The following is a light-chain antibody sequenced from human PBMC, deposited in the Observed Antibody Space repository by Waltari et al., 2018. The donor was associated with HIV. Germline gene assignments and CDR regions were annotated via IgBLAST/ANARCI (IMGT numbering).Light chain of an antibody. CDR1: SSDVGASNY. Sequence: QSALTQPASVSGSPGQSITISCTGTSSDVGASNYVSWYQQHPDKAPKLMIYEVTTRPSGVSNRFSGSKSGNTASLTISGLQGEDEADYHCSSHPTTGTPVLFGGGTKLTVL. CDR2: EVT. J-gene: IGLJ2*01. CDR3: SSHPTTGTPVL. V-gene: IGLV2-14*01.